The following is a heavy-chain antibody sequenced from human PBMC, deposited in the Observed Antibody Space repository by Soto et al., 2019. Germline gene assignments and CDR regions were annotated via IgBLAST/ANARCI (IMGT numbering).Heavy chain of an antibody. V-gene: IGHV5-51*01. Sequence: RGESLKISWKGYGSSITSYWLRRVLQMPGTELEWMGIIYPGDSDTRYSPSFQGQVTISADKSISAASLQWSSIESSNTAMYYCARPHYYGSGSRYYYGMDVWGQGTTVTVSS. J-gene: IGHJ6*02. CDR3: ARPHYYGSGSRYYYGMDV. CDR1: GSSITSYW. CDR2: IYPGDSDT. D-gene: IGHD3-10*01.